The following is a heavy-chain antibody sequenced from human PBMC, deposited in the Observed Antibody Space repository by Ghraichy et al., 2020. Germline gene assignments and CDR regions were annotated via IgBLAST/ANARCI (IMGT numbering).Heavy chain of an antibody. CDR3: ARPEAVARNY. Sequence: GGSLRLSCAASGVCVSSNYMSWVRQAPGKGLEWVSVIYTGGTTYYADSVKGRFTISRDNSKNTLYLQMNSLRADDTAVYYCARPEAVARNYWVQGTLVTVSS. D-gene: IGHD6-19*01. CDR2: IYTGGTT. CDR1: GVCVSSNY. J-gene: IGHJ4*02. V-gene: IGHV3-66*04.